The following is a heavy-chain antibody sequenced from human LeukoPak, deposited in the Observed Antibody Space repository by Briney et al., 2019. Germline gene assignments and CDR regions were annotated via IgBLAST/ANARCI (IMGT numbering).Heavy chain of an antibody. CDR1: GFTFSDYC. V-gene: IGHV3-11*04. CDR3: AKDRMDYDILYH. D-gene: IGHD3-9*01. Sequence: PGGSLRLSCAASGFTFSDYCMSWIRQAPGKGLEWVSYISSSGSTIYYADSVKGRFTISRDNSKNTLYLQMNSLRAEDTAVYYCAKDRMDYDILYHWGQGTLVTVSS. CDR2: ISSSGSTI. J-gene: IGHJ1*01.